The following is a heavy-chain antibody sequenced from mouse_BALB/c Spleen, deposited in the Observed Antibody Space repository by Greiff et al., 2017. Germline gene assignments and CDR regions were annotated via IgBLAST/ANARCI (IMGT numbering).Heavy chain of an antibody. CDR2: IRNKANGYTT. Sequence: EVQVVESGGGLVQPGGSLRLSCATSGFTFTDYYMSWVRQPPGKALEWLGFIRNKANGYTTEYSASVKGRFTISRDNSQSILYLQMNTLRAEDSATYYCARDNPKSRQLGTWGAMDYWGQGTSVTVSS. D-gene: IGHD3-2*01. CDR3: ARDNPKSRQLGTWGAMDY. V-gene: IGHV7-3*02. J-gene: IGHJ4*01. CDR1: GFTFTDYY.